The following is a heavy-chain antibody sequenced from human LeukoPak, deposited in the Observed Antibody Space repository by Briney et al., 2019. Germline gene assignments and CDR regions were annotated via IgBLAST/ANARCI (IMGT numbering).Heavy chain of an antibody. CDR3: ARASSGWSFSYYFDY. J-gene: IGHJ4*02. D-gene: IGHD6-19*01. V-gene: IGHV1-46*01. CDR2: IYPRDGST. Sequence: ASVKVSCKASGYTFTSNYIHWVRQAPGQGLEWMGMIYPRDGSTSYAQKFQGRVTVTRDTSTSTVYMELSSLRSEDTAVYYCARASSGWSFSYYFDYWGQGTLVTVSS. CDR1: GYTFTSNY.